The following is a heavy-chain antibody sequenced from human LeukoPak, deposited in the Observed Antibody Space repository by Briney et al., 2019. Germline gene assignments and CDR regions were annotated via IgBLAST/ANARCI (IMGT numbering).Heavy chain of an antibody. J-gene: IGHJ6*03. CDR2: IKQDGSEK. D-gene: IGHD2-15*01. CDR3: ARGPEREQGYCSGGSCSYYYYMDV. CDR1: GFTFSSYW. Sequence: GGSLRLSCAASGFTFSSYWMSWVRQAPGRGLEWVANIKQDGSEKYYVDSVKGRFTISRDNAKNSLYLQMNSLRAEDTAVYYRARGPEREQGYCSGGSCSYYYYMDVWGKGTTVTVSS. V-gene: IGHV3-7*01.